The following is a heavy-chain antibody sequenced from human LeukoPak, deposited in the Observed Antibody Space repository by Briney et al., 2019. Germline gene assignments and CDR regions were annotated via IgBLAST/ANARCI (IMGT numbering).Heavy chain of an antibody. CDR3: AKEFAGSHYYYYYMDV. V-gene: IGHV3-30*02. CDR1: GFTFSNYG. J-gene: IGHJ6*03. D-gene: IGHD3-10*01. CDR2: IRYDGSDK. Sequence: PGESLRLSCAASGFTFSNYGMHWVRQAPGKGLEWVAFIRYDGSDKSYADSVKGRLTISRDNSKKTLYLQTNSLRAEDTAVYYCAKEFAGSHYYYYYMDVWGKGTTVTVSS.